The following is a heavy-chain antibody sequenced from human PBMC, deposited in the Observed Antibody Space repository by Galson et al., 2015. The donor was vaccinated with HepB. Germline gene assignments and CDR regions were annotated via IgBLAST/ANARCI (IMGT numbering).Heavy chain of an antibody. V-gene: IGHV1-18*01. D-gene: IGHD6-13*01. CDR1: GYTFTSYY. Sequence: SVKVSCKASGYTFTSYYITWVRQVPGQGLEWMGWVSGYNGGTDYAQKFQGRVTMTTDTSTSTAYMDLRSLRSDDTAVYYCARSTSTWTHWYYDLWGRGTLVTVSS. J-gene: IGHJ2*01. CDR2: VSGYNGGT. CDR3: ARSTSTWTHWYYDL.